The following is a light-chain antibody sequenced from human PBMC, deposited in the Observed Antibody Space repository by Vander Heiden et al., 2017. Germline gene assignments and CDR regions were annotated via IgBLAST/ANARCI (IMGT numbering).Light chain of an antibody. CDR2: AAS. CDR1: QSISSY. Sequence: DIQMTQSPSSLSASVGDRVTITCRASQSISSYLNWYQQKPWKAPKLLIYAASSFQSAVPSRFSGSGSGTDFTLTISRLQPENFATYYCLQSDSNPWTFGQGTKVEIK. V-gene: IGKV1-39*01. J-gene: IGKJ1*01. CDR3: LQSDSNPWT.